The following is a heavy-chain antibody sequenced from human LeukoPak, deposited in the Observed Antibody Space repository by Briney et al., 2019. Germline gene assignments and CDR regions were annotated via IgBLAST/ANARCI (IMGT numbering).Heavy chain of an antibody. CDR2: ISAYNGNT. J-gene: IGHJ4*02. V-gene: IGHV1-18*01. CDR1: GYTYTSYG. CDR3: ARDPPYDYVWGSYRPQLDY. Sequence: ASVTVSCKASGYTYTSYGISWVRHAPGQGLEWMGWISAYNGNTNYAQKLQGRVTMTTDTSTSTAYMELRSLRSDDTAVYYCARDPPYDYVWGSYRPQLDYWGQGTLVTVSS. D-gene: IGHD3-16*02.